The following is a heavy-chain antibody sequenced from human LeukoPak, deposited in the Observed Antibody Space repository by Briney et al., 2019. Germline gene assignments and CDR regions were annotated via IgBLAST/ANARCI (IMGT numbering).Heavy chain of an antibody. D-gene: IGHD7-27*01. Sequence: GGSLRLSCAASGFTFSSYAMSWVRQAPGKGLEWVSAISGSGGSTYYADSVKGRFTISRDNSKSTLYLQMNSLRAEDTAVYYCARDTNWGSTHYRGQGTLVTVSS. J-gene: IGHJ4*02. CDR1: GFTFSSYA. CDR2: ISGSGGST. CDR3: ARDTNWGSTHY. V-gene: IGHV3-23*01.